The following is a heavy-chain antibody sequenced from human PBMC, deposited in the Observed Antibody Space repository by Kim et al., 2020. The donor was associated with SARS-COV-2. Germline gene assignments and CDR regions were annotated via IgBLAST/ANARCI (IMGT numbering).Heavy chain of an antibody. Sequence: KDNAAPVTGRFTMSRDNSKNTLYLQMNSLETEDTAVYYCTTLISAAGRGYWGQGTLVTVSS. CDR3: TTLISAAGRGY. J-gene: IGHJ4*02. CDR2: K. D-gene: IGHD6-13*01. V-gene: IGHV3-15*01.